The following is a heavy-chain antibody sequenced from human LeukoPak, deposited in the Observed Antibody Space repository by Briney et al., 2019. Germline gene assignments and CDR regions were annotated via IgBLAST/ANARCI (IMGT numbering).Heavy chain of an antibody. J-gene: IGHJ4*02. CDR1: GFTFAAYA. CDR2: ISGDGTGT. Sequence: GGSLRLSCAASGFTFAAYAMHWVRHAPGKGLEWVSLISGDGTGTYYADSVKGRFTISRDNAKNSVFLQMNSLRDEDTAIYYCARDNGYCSGGTCYASFDYWGQGTLVTVSS. CDR3: ARDNGYCSGGTCYASFDY. V-gene: IGHV3-43*02. D-gene: IGHD2-15*01.